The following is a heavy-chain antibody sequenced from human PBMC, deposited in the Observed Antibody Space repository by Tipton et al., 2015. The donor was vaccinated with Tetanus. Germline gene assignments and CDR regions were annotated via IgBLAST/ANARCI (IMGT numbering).Heavy chain of an antibody. Sequence: QLVQSGGGLVQPGGSLRLSCAASGFTFSSYNMNWVRQAPGKGLEWGSYITSSSSTIYYADSVKGRFTISRDNAKNSLYLQMNSLRDDDTAVYYCARAFFAAATSWGQGTLVTVSS. CDR1: GFTFSSYN. V-gene: IGHV3-48*02. D-gene: IGHD6-13*01. CDR2: ITSSSSTI. CDR3: ARAFFAAATS. J-gene: IGHJ5*02.